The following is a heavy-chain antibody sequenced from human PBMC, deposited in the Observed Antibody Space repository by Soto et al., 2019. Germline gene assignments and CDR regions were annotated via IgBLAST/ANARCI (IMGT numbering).Heavy chain of an antibody. CDR2: IRSKAYNYAT. J-gene: IGHJ4*02. Sequence: PGGSLRLSCAASGFTFSGSAMHWVRQASGKGLEWVGRIRSKAYNYATAYAASMKGRFTISRDDSKNTAYLQMNGLKAEDTAIYYCTSAYKRTSVTTGDLDYWGQGTLVTVSS. CDR3: TSAYKRTSVTTGDLDY. V-gene: IGHV3-73*01. CDR1: GFTFSGSA. D-gene: IGHD4-17*01.